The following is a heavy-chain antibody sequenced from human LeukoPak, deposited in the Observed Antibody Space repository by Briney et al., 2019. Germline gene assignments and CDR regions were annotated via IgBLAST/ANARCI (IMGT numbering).Heavy chain of an antibody. D-gene: IGHD3-10*01. V-gene: IGHV3-53*01. CDR3: EREGNYGAGTDEAFDT. CDR1: GFIVSKNY. J-gene: IGHJ3*02. CDR2: IFNDGTT. Sequence: GALRLSCSAFGFIVSKNYLNWVRPAPGKGLEGVAIIFNDGTTFYTDSAKGRFPISRDNSKNTLHRQMKSLSAEATAVYYCEREGNYGAGTDEAFDTWGQGTMVTVSS.